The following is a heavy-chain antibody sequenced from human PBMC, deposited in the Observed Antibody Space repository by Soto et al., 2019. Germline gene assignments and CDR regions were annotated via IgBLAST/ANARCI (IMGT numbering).Heavy chain of an antibody. D-gene: IGHD4-17*01. CDR3: ARELRGLDY. CDR2: IWYDGSNK. V-gene: IGHV3-33*08. J-gene: IGHJ4*02. Sequence: PGGSLRLSCIASGFTFSNYGMQWVRQAPGKGLEWVAVIWYDGSNKYYADSVKGRFTISRDNSKNTLYLQMNSLRAEDTAVYYCARELRGLDYWGQGTLVTVSS. CDR1: GFTFSNYG.